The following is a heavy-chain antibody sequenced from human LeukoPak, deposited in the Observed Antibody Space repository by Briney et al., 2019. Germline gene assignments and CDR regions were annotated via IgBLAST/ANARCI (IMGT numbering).Heavy chain of an antibody. Sequence: SETLSLTCTVSGYSISGGYYWGWIRQPPGKGLEWIGSIYHSGSTYYNPSLKSRVTISVDTSKNQFSLKLSSVTAADTAVYYCARFYDSSVWDYWGQGTLVTVSS. CDR1: GYSISGGYY. CDR2: IYHSGST. J-gene: IGHJ4*02. V-gene: IGHV4-38-2*02. CDR3: ARFYDSSVWDY. D-gene: IGHD3-22*01.